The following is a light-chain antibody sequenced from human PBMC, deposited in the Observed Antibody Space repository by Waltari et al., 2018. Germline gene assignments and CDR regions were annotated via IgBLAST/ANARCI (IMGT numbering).Light chain of an antibody. Sequence: TQSPGTASLSPGERVTLSCRASQTVGSSSLAWYQQKPGQAPRLVIYRASRRATGFPDRFSGSGSGTEFSLTISRLEPEDFAVYYCQQHGTLPATFGQGTKVEIK. CDR3: QQHGTLPAT. J-gene: IGKJ1*01. CDR2: RAS. CDR1: QTVGSSS. V-gene: IGKV3-20*01.